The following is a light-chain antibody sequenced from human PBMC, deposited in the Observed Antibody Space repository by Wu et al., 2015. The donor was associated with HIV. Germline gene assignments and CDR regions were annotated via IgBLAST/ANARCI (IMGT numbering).Light chain of an antibody. CDR2: GAS. Sequence: EIVLTQSPGTLSLSPGEGATLSCRASQSVSSSYLAWYQQKPGQAPRLLIYGASSRATGIPDRFSGSGSGTDFTLTISRLEPEDFAVYYCQQSGPTFGQGTKVEIK. V-gene: IGKV3-20*01. CDR3: QQSGPT. J-gene: IGKJ1*01. CDR1: QSVSSSY.